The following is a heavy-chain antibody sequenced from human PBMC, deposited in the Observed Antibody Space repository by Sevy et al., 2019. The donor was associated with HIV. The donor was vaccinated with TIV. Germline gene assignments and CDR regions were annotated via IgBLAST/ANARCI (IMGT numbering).Heavy chain of an antibody. V-gene: IGHV5-51*01. D-gene: IGHD3-22*01. CDR2: IYPGDSDT. J-gene: IGHJ4*02. CDR1: GYSFTSYW. Sequence: GESLKISCKGSGYSFTSYWIGWVRQMPGKGLAWMGIIYPGDSDTRYSPSFKGQVTISADKSISTAYLQWSSLKASDTAMYYCARLAGYDSSGYYYPFDYWGQGTLVTVSS. CDR3: ARLAGYDSSGYYYPFDY.